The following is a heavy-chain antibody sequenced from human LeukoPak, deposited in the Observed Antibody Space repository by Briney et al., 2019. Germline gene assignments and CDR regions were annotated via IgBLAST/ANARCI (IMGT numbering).Heavy chain of an antibody. J-gene: IGHJ4*02. V-gene: IGHV4-59*01. D-gene: IGHD3-10*01. CDR2: FYYGEST. CDR1: RGSIRSYY. Sequence: PSETLSLTCTVSRGSIRSYYWSWIRQSPGKGLEWIGSFYYGESTKYNPSLKSRVSISVDTSKTQVSLKLNSINAADTAVYYCASGSGSYYFVYWGQGVLVTVSS. CDR3: ASGSGSYYFVY.